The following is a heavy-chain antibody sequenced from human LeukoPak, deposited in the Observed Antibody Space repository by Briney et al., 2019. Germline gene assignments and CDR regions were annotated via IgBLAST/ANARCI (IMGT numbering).Heavy chain of an antibody. CDR1: GFTFSSYE. Sequence: GGSLRLSCAASGFTFSSYEMNWVRQAPGKGLEWVSSISSSSSYIYYADSVKGRFTISRDNAKNSLYLQMNSLRAEDTAVYYCARVGLYYDYVWGSYRLWYYFDYWGQGTLVTVSS. V-gene: IGHV3-21*01. CDR2: ISSSSSYI. D-gene: IGHD3-16*02. J-gene: IGHJ4*02. CDR3: ARVGLYYDYVWGSYRLWYYFDY.